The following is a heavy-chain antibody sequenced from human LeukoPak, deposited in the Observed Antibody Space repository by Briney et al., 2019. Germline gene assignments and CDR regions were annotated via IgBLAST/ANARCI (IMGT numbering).Heavy chain of an antibody. CDR2: ISTYNGDT. Sequence: ASEKVSCKASGYTFTTYGISWLRQAPGQGLEWMGWISTYNGDTNYAQKLQGRVTMTTDTSTSTAYMELRSLRSDDTAVYYCAEGGDTVESWFDPWGQGTLVTVSS. CDR1: GYTFTTYG. CDR3: AEGGDTVESWFDP. D-gene: IGHD4-23*01. J-gene: IGHJ5*02. V-gene: IGHV1-18*01.